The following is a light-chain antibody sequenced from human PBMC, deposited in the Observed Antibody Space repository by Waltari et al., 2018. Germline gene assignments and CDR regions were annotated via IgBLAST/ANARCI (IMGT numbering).Light chain of an antibody. CDR2: DTN. CDR1: NSNIASNY. Sequence: QSVLTQPPSVSAAPGQKVDISCSGSNSNIASNYVSWYQQVPGTAPKLLIFDTNKRPSVIPDRSSGAKSGTLATLGITGLQTGDEADYYCATWNNSRSAVMFGGGTKVTVL. V-gene: IGLV1-51*01. J-gene: IGLJ3*02. CDR3: ATWNNSRSAVM.